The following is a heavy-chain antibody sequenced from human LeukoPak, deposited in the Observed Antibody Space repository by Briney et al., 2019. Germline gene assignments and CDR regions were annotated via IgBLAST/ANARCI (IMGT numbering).Heavy chain of an antibody. CDR1: GFTFTIYW. Sequence: PGGSLRLSCAASGFTFTIYWMSWVRQAPGKGLEWVANIKEDGSEKSYVDSVKGRFTISRDNAKNSLNLQMNSLRTEDTAVYYCARVQWLGGRVWFDPWGQGTLVTVSS. D-gene: IGHD6-19*01. CDR3: ARVQWLGGRVWFDP. J-gene: IGHJ5*02. CDR2: IKEDGSEK. V-gene: IGHV3-7*01.